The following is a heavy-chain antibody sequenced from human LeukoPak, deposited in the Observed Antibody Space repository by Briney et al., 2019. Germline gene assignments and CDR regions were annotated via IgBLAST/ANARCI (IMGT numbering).Heavy chain of an antibody. V-gene: IGHV1-18*01. CDR3: VRGGPSSIVVVPAAARYYFDY. D-gene: IGHD2-2*01. CDR2: IIPNSGNT. Sequence: ASVKVSCKSSGYTFSSYGLSWVRLAPGQGLEWMGWIIPNSGNTHYAQKFQGRVIMTTDSSTTTAYMELRSLRSDDTAVYYCVRGGPSSIVVVPAAARYYFDYWGQGTLVTVSS. CDR1: GYTFSSYG. J-gene: IGHJ4*02.